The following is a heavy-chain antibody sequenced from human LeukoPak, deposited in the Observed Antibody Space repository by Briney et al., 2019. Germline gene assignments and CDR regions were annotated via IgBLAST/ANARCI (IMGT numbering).Heavy chain of an antibody. V-gene: IGHV3-9*01. CDR3: AKDTGELLSNWFDP. J-gene: IGHJ5*02. Sequence: GGPLRLSCAASGFSFDDYAMHWVRQAPGKGLEWVSGISWNSGSIGYADSVKGRFTISRDNAKNSLYLQMNSLRAEDTALYYCAKDTGELLSNWFDPWGQGTLVTVSS. CDR2: ISWNSGSI. D-gene: IGHD1-26*01. CDR1: GFSFDDYA.